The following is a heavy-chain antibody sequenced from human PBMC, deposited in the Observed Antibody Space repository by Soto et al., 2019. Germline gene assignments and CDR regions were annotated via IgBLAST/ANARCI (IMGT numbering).Heavy chain of an antibody. J-gene: IGHJ5*01. CDR3: ARVRGGYYASGSYYKTTWFDX. CDR2: VNNSGST. V-gene: IGHV4-34*01. CDR1: GGSFSDYY. D-gene: IGHD3-10*01. Sequence: ADTLSLTCAVYGGSFSDYYWSWIRQPPGKGLQWILEVNNSGSTNYNPSLKSRVTMSAETSKNQLSLKLSSVNAADTAVYYCARVRGGYYASGSYYKTTWFDXWGQVTLFTVSX.